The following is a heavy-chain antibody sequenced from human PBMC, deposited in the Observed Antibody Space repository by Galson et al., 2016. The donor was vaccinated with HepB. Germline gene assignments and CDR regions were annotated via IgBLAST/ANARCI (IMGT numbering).Heavy chain of an antibody. CDR1: GFSFSDYY. CDR2: ISSSSSYT. CDR3: ARDRGPRPNYYMDV. J-gene: IGHJ6*03. Sequence: SLRLSCAASGFSFSDYYMNWIRQAPGKGLEWVSYISSSSSYTNYADSVKGRFTISRDNAKNSLYLQMNSLRAEDTAVYYCARDRGPRPNYYMDVWGKGTTVTVSS. V-gene: IGHV3-11*06.